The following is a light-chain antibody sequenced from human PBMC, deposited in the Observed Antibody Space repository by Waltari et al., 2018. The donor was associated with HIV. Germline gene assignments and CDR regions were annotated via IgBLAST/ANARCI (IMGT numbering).Light chain of an antibody. Sequence: EIVLTQSPGTLYLSAGERATLSCRASHSLGSSDLAWYQQRPGQAPSLLIYATSTRATGIPDRFSGSGSGTDFTLTISRLEPEDFAFYYCQQYGGSPLTFGGGTKVEI. J-gene: IGKJ4*01. CDR1: HSLGSSD. CDR2: ATS. CDR3: QQYGGSPLT. V-gene: IGKV3-20*01.